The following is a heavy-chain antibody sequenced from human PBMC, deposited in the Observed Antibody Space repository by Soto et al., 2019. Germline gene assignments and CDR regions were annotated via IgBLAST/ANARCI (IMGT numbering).Heavy chain of an antibody. D-gene: IGHD1-7*01. V-gene: IGHV3-23*01. J-gene: IGHJ6*03. CDR1: GFTFSSYA. Sequence: PGGSLRLSCAASGFTFSSYAMSWVRQAPGKGLEWVSAISGSGGSTYYADSVKGRFTISRDNSKNTLYLQMNSLRAEDTAVYYFAKGNYDSAGYYYYYYMDVWGKGTTVTVSS. CDR2: ISGSGGST. CDR3: AKGNYDSAGYYYYYYMDV.